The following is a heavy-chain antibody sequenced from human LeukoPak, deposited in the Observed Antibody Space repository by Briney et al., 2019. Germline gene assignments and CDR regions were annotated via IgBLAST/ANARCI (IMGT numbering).Heavy chain of an antibody. CDR2: ISYDGSNT. Sequence: GRSLRLSCAASGFTFSSYAMHWVRQAPGKGLEWVAVISYDGSNTYYADSVKGRFTISRDNSKNTLYLQMNSLRAEDTAVYYCARWDGYTEHGFDYWGQGTLVTVSS. CDR1: GFTFSSYA. J-gene: IGHJ4*02. D-gene: IGHD5-18*01. CDR3: ARWDGYTEHGFDY. V-gene: IGHV3-30-3*01.